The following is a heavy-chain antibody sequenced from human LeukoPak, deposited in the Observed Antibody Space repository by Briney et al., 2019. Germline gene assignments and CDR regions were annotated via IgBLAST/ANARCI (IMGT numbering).Heavy chain of an antibody. CDR2: ISYDGSNK. J-gene: IGHJ4*02. D-gene: IGHD5-12*01. CDR3: AKDRMYSAYELSDY. CDR1: GFTFSSYG. Sequence: PGRSLRLSCAASGFTFSSYGMHWVRQAPGKGLEWVAIISYDGSNKYYADSVKGRFTISRDNSKNTLYLQMNSLRAEDTAVYYCAKDRMYSAYELSDYWGQGTLVTVSS. V-gene: IGHV3-30*18.